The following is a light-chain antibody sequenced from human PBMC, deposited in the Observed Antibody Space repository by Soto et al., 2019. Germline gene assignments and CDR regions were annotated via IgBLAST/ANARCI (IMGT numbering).Light chain of an antibody. CDR2: GAS. V-gene: IGKV3-20*01. CDR3: HQYGYSPRT. CDR1: QSVSSSY. Sequence: EIVLTQSPGTLSLSPGERATLSCRASQSVSSSYLAWYQQKPGQAPRLLISGASSRPTGIPDRFSGGGSGTDFPLTISRLEPEDFALYYCHQYGYSPRTFGQGTKLEIK. J-gene: IGKJ2*01.